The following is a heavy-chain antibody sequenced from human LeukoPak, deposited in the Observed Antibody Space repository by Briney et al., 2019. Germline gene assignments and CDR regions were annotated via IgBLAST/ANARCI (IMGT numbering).Heavy chain of an antibody. Sequence: GVSLTLSCAAYGFTFSSYAMRWVRQAPGKGLKWVSAISGSGGSTYYADSVKGRLTISRDNSKNTLYLQMNSLRAEDTAVYYCAKDSQWELPDYWGQGTLVTVSS. CDR2: ISGSGGST. CDR3: AKDSQWELPDY. J-gene: IGHJ4*02. D-gene: IGHD1-26*01. CDR1: GFTFSSYA. V-gene: IGHV3-23*01.